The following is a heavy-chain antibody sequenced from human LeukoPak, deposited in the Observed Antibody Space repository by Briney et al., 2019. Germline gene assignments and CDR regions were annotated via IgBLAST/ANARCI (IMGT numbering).Heavy chain of an antibody. Sequence: GGSLRLSCAASGFTFSSYSMNWVRQAPGKGLEWVSSISSSSSYIYYADSVKGRFTISRDNAKNSLYLQMNSLRAEDTAVYYCARGPPLGLEHYYYYYMDVWGKGTTVTVSS. CDR2: ISSSSSYI. J-gene: IGHJ6*03. CDR1: GFTFSSYS. V-gene: IGHV3-21*01. CDR3: ARGPPLGLEHYYYYYMDV. D-gene: IGHD6-19*01.